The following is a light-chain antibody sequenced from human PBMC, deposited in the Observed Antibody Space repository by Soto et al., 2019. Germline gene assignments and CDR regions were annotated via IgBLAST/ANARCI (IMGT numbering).Light chain of an antibody. CDR2: DAS. CDR3: QQSDSLPIT. V-gene: IGKV1-33*01. J-gene: IGKJ5*01. Sequence: DIQMTQSPSSLSASVGDRVTITCRASQDISNYLNWYQQRPGKAPKLLIYDASNLERGVPSRFSGTRSGTHFTIAITSLQSEDVATYYCQQSDSLPITFGQGTRLEI. CDR1: QDISNY.